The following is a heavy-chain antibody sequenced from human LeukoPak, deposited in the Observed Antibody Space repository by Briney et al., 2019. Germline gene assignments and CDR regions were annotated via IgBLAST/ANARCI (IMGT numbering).Heavy chain of an antibody. V-gene: IGHV3-74*01. Sequence: GGSLRLSCAVSGFTFSSSWMHWVRQAPGKGLVWVSHIKTDGSTTAYADSVKGRFTISRDNAKNTLYLQMNSLRAEDTGVYYYARGNQQLPRSTPDYWGQGTLVTVSS. J-gene: IGHJ4*02. CDR1: GFTFSSSW. CDR2: IKTDGSTT. D-gene: IGHD2-2*01. CDR3: ARGNQQLPRSTPDY.